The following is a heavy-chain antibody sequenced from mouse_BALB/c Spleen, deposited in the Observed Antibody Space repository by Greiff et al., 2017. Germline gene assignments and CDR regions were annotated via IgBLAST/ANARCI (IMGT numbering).Heavy chain of an antibody. D-gene: IGHD1-1*01. J-gene: IGHJ1*01. V-gene: IGHV1-5*01. CDR1: GYSFTSYW. CDR2: LYPGNSDT. CDR3: ARPPYYYGSIWYFDV. Sequence: EVKLMESGTVLARPGASVQMSCKASGYSFTSYWMHWVKQRPEQGLEWIGALYPGNSDTSYNQKFKGKATLTSDQSSSTAYMELSSLTSEDSAVYYCARPPYYYGSIWYFDVWGAGTTVTVAS.